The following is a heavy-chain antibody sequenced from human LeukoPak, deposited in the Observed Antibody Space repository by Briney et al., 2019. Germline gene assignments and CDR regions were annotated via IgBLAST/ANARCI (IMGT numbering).Heavy chain of an antibody. CDR1: GDSVSSNSAA. CDR2: TYYRSKWYN. D-gene: IGHD3-3*01. Sequence: KHSQTLSLTCAISGDSVSSNSAAWNWIRQSPSRGLEWLGRTYYRSKWYNDYAVSVKSRITIIPDTSKNQFSLQLNSVTPEDTAVYYSARDPRYYDFWSGAGNWFDPWGQGTLVTVSS. J-gene: IGHJ5*02. CDR3: ARDPRYYDFWSGAGNWFDP. V-gene: IGHV6-1*01.